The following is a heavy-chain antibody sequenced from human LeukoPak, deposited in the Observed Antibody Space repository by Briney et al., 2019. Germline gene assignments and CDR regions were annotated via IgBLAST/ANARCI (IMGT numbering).Heavy chain of an antibody. V-gene: IGHV4-59*01. CDR1: GGSISSYY. Sequence: SETLSLTCTVSGGSISSYYWSWIRQPPGKGLEWIGYIYYSGSTNYNPSLRSRVTISVDTSKNQFSLKLSSVTAADTAVYYCARESGDYGSYYFDYWGQGTLVTVSS. D-gene: IGHD4-17*01. J-gene: IGHJ4*02. CDR2: IYYSGST. CDR3: ARESGDYGSYYFDY.